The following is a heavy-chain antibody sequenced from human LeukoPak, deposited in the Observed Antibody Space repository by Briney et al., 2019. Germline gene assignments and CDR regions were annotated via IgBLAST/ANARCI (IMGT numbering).Heavy chain of an antibody. D-gene: IGHD6-19*01. CDR1: GGSISSYY. CDR3: ARHQWLGTGDWFDP. CDR2: IYTSGST. V-gene: IGHV4-4*07. Sequence: PSETLSLTCTVSGGSISSYYWSWIRQPAGKGLEWIGRIYTSGSTNYNPSLKSRVTISVDTSKNQFSLKLSSVTAADTAVYYCARHQWLGTGDWFDPWGQGTLVTVSS. J-gene: IGHJ5*02.